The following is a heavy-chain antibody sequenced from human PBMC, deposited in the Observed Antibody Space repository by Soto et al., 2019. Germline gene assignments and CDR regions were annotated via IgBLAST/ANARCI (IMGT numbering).Heavy chain of an antibody. J-gene: IGHJ4*02. CDR3: ARDLYCSGGSCYSSLFDY. CDR1: GFTFSSYW. V-gene: IGHV3-7*01. CDR2: IKQDGSEK. Sequence: GGSLRLSCAASGFTFSSYWMSWVRQAPGKGLEWVANIKQDGSEKYYVDSVKGRFTISRDNAKNSLYLQMNSLRAEDTAVYYCARDLYCSGGSCYSSLFDYWGQGTLVTVSS. D-gene: IGHD2-15*01.